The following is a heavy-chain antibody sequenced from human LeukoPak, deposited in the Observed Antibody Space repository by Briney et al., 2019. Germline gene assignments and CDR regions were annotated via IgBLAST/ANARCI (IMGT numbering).Heavy chain of an antibody. D-gene: IGHD3-3*01. Sequence: SETLSLTCSVTGGSISSYYWSWIRQPPGGGLEWIGYTYTRGTTNYSPSLKSRATISVDTSKNQLSLKLSSLTAADTGVYYCARQGDDRSASYTYYYYFMDVWGTGTTVTVSS. CDR2: TYTRGTT. CDR1: GGSISSYY. J-gene: IGHJ6*03. V-gene: IGHV4-4*09. CDR3: ARQGDDRSASYTYYYYFMDV.